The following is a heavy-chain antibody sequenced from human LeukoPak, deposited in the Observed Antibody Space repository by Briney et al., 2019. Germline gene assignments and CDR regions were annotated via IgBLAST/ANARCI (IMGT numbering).Heavy chain of an antibody. CDR3: ARDVRRAAAGTMKY. CDR2: ISGSGGNI. V-gene: IGHV3-23*01. CDR1: GFTFSVYA. Sequence: GGSLRLSCAASGFTFSVYAMTWVRQAPGKGLEWVSSISGSGGNIYYADSVKGRFTLSRDNSKNKLYVQMNSLRAEDTAVYFCARDVRRAAAGTMKYWGQGTLVTVSS. D-gene: IGHD6-13*01. J-gene: IGHJ4*02.